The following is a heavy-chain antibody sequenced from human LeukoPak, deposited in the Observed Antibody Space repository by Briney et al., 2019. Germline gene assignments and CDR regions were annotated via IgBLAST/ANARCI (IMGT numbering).Heavy chain of an antibody. V-gene: IGHV1-46*01. D-gene: IGHD3-3*01. CDR1: GYTFTSYY. CDR2: INPSGGST. CDR3: ARDSTPTYYDFWSGYYPGDY. Sequence: ASVKVSCKASGYTFTSYYMHWVRQAPGQGLEWMGIINPSGGSTSYAQKFQGRVTMTRDTSTSTVYMELSSLRSEDTAVYYCARDSTPTYYDFWSGYYPGDYWGQGTLVTVSS. J-gene: IGHJ4*02.